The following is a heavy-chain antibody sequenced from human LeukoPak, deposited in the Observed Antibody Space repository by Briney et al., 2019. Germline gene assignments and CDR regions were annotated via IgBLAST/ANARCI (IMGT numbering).Heavy chain of an antibody. CDR1: GGSISSSSYY. CDR3: ARGSTTGTTSYFDP. CDR2: IYHSGST. J-gene: IGHJ5*02. D-gene: IGHD1-1*01. V-gene: IGHV4-39*02. Sequence: PSETLSLTCTVSGGSISSSSYYWGWFRQPPGKGLKWIGSIYHSGSTYYNLSFKSRVTISLNTSKNYFSLKLNSVTAADTAVYYCARGSTTGTTSYFDPWGQGTLVTVSS.